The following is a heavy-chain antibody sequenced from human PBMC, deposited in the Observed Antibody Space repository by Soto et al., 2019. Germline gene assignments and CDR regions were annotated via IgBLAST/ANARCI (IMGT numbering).Heavy chain of an antibody. Sequence: SETLSLTCAVSGDSISSGGYYWSWIRQHPGKGLEWIGYIYYSGNTYYNPSLKIRLTISLDTSKHQFSLKVGSVTAADTAVYYCASSLLYGMDVWGQGTTVTVSS. V-gene: IGHV4-30-4*08. CDR3: ASSLLYGMDV. CDR1: GDSISSGGYY. D-gene: IGHD2-21*01. CDR2: IYYSGNT. J-gene: IGHJ6*02.